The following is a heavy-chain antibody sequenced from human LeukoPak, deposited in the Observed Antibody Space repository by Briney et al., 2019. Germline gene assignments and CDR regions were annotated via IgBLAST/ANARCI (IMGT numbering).Heavy chain of an antibody. D-gene: IGHD6-19*01. CDR2: IKQDGSEK. J-gene: IGHJ4*02. CDR3: ARDLGAYSSGWYSRGFDY. Sequence: GGSLRLSCAASGFTFSSYWMSWVRQAPGKGLEWVANIKQDGSEKYYVDSVKGRFTISRDNAKNSLYLQMNSLRAEDTAVYYCARDLGAYSSGWYSRGFDYWGQGTLVTVSS. V-gene: IGHV3-7*01. CDR1: GFTFSSYW.